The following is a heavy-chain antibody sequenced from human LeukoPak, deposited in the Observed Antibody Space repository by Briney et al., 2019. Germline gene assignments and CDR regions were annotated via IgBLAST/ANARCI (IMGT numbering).Heavy chain of an antibody. Sequence: EASVKVSCKASGGTFSSYAISWVRQAPGQGLEWMGRIIPILGIANYAQKFQGRVTITADKSTSTAYMGLSSLRSEDTAVYYCARDLRVFPSERDIHTLYYYYYGMDVWGQGTTVTVSS. CDR3: ARDLRVFPSERDIHTLYYYYYGMDV. CDR2: IIPILGIA. V-gene: IGHV1-69*04. CDR1: GGTFSSYA. J-gene: IGHJ6*02. D-gene: IGHD3-3*01.